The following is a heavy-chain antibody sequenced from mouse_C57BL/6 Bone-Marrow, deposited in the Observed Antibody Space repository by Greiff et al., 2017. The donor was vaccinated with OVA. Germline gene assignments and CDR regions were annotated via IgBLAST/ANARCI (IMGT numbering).Heavy chain of an antibody. Sequence: EVQRVESGAGLVKPGGSLKLSCAASGFTFSDYGMHWVRQAPGKGLEWVAYISSGSSTIYYADTVKGRFTISRDNAKNTLFLQMTSLRSEDAAMYSCAKERLVYWGQGTLVTVSA. V-gene: IGHV5-17*01. CDR1: GFTFSDYG. J-gene: IGHJ3*01. CDR3: AKERLVY. D-gene: IGHD1-1*02. CDR2: ISSGSSTI.